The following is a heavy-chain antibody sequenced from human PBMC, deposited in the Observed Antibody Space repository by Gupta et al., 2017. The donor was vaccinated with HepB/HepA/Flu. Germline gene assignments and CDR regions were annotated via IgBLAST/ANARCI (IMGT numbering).Heavy chain of an antibody. CDR1: GFSFGNNW. J-gene: IGHJ4*02. CDR3: ARDFSATL. D-gene: IGHD5-24*01. V-gene: IGHV3-7*01. Sequence: DEQLVESGGGLVQPGGSLRLSCVASGFSFGNNWGTWVRPTPGKGLEWVANIKPDGSEKKYVDAVRGRFTISRDNARNSLYLQMSNLRVEDTAIYYCARDFSATLWGQGTLVTVSS. CDR2: IKPDGSEK.